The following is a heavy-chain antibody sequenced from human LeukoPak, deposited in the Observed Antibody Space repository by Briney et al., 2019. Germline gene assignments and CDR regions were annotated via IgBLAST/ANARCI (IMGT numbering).Heavy chain of an antibody. Sequence: GSSVKVSCKASGGTFSSYAISWVRQAPGQGLDWMGGIIPIFGTANYAQKFQGRVTITTDESTSTAYMELSSLRSEDAAVYYCATGSGSSQMDYYYYYTDVWGKGTTVTVSS. J-gene: IGHJ6*03. D-gene: IGHD3-10*01. CDR3: ATGSGSSQMDYYYYYTDV. CDR2: IIPIFGTA. V-gene: IGHV1-69*05. CDR1: GGTFSSYA.